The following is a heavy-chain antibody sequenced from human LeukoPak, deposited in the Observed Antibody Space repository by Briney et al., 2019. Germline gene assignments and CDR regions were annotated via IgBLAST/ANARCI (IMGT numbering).Heavy chain of an antibody. J-gene: IGHJ4*02. CDR1: GGSISSYY. CDR3: ARVLDTAMEGVDY. Sequence: SETLSLTCTVSGGSISSYYWSWIRQPPGKGLEWIGYIYYSGSTYYNPSLKSRVTISVDTSKNQFSLKLSSVTAADTAVYYCARVLDTAMEGVDYWGQGTLVTVSS. D-gene: IGHD5-18*01. CDR2: IYYSGST. V-gene: IGHV4-30-4*01.